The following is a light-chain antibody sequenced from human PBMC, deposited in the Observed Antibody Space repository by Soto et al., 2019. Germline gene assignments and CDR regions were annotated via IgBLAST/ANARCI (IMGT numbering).Light chain of an antibody. V-gene: IGKV3-11*01. CDR3: QQRSNLYT. J-gene: IGKJ2*01. CDR2: DES. CDR1: QSVSSY. Sequence: EIVLTQSPATLSLSPGERATLSCRASQSVSSYLAWYQKKHGQAPRLLIYDESNRSTGIPARFSGSGSGTDFTLTISSLEPEDFVVYCCQQRSNLYTFGQGTKLEIK.